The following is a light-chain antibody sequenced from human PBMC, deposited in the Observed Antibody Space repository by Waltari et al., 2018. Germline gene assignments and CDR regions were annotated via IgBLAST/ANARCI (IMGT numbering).Light chain of an antibody. V-gene: IGLV1-44*01. CDR1: SSNIGNNP. Sequence: QSVLTQAPSASGTPGQRVIISCSGSSSNIGNNPVNWYQQVPGTAPKLLIFYNNAGPSGVPDRLSGSKSGTSASLAISGLQSEDEADYHCASWDDGLNGWVFGGGTRLTVL. CDR2: YNN. J-gene: IGLJ3*02. CDR3: ASWDDGLNGWV.